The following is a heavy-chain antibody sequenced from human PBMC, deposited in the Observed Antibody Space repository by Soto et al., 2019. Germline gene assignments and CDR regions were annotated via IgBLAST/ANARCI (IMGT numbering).Heavy chain of an antibody. V-gene: IGHV4-34*01. CDR1: GGSFSGYY. CDR2: INHSGST. J-gene: IGHJ6*02. CDR3: ARDILGYCSSTSCYTRPYYYYGMDV. D-gene: IGHD2-2*02. Sequence: SETLSLTCAVYGGSFSGYYWSWISQPPGKGLEWIGEINHSGSTNYNPSLKSRVTISVDTSKNQFSLKLSSVTAADTAVYYCARDILGYCSSTSCYTRPYYYYGMDVWGQGTTDTVSS.